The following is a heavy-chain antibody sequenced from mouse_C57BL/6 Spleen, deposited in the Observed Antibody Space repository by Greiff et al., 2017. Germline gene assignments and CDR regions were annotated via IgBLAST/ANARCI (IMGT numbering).Heavy chain of an antibody. CDR1: GYTFTDYN. CDR2: INPNNGGT. J-gene: IGHJ4*01. V-gene: IGHV1-18*01. D-gene: IGHD1-1*01. Sequence: EVKLMESGPELVKPGASVKIPCKASGYTFTDYNMDWVKQSHGKSLEWIGDINPNNGGTNYNQKFKGKATLTVDKSSSTAYMELRSLTSEDTAVYYCARRVTTVVAPMDYWRQGTSVTVSS. CDR3: ARRVTTVVAPMDY.